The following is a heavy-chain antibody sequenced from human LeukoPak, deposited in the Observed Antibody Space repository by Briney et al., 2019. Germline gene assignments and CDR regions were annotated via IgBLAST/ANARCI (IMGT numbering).Heavy chain of an antibody. J-gene: IGHJ4*02. D-gene: IGHD3-9*01. CDR3: AKDGSRYYDILTGSNHYFDY. Sequence: GGSLRLSCAASGFTFSSYEMNWVRQAPGKGLEWVAVISYDGSNKYYADSVKGRFTISRDNSKDTLYLQMNSLRAEDTALYYCAKDGSRYYDILTGSNHYFDYWGQGTLVTVSS. V-gene: IGHV3-30*04. CDR2: ISYDGSNK. CDR1: GFTFSSYE.